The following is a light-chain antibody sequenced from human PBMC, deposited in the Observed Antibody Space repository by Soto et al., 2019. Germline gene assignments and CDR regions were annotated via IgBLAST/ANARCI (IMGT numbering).Light chain of an antibody. V-gene: IGKV3-11*01. Sequence: EIVMTQSPATPSVSPGERATLSCRASQSVDRYVACYQQKAGQAPRLLIYDAYSRATGVGARFTGSGSATDFSLTITSLEPEDFAVYYRQQRRKWPSTFGPGTKVDIK. CDR2: DAY. J-gene: IGKJ2*02. CDR1: QSVDRY. CDR3: QQRRKWPST.